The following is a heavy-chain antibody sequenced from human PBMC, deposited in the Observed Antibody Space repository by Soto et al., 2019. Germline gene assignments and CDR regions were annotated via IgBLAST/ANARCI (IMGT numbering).Heavy chain of an antibody. CDR2: ISAYNGHT. V-gene: IGHV1-18*01. D-gene: IGHD3-9*01. CDR3: ARAAGSYYDFLTCYYGSYMDV. CDR1: GYTFTSYG. Sequence: QVQLVQSGAEVKKPGASVKVSCKASGYTFTSYGISWVRQAPGQGLEWMGWISAYNGHTNYSHKLQGRVTMTTDTSPSTAYMELRSLRSDDTAVYYCARAAGSYYDFLTCYYGSYMDVWGKGTTVTVSS. J-gene: IGHJ6*03.